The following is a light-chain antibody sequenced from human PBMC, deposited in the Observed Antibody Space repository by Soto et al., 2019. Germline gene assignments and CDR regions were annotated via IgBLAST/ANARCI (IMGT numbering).Light chain of an antibody. CDR1: QSVSKY. Sequence: EIVLTQSPATLSLSPGERATLSCRASQSVSKYIAWYQQRPGQAPRLLIYDASARVTGIPARFSGSGSGTDFTLTISSLEPEDFAVCYCQQRGNSWTFGQGTKVEI. CDR3: QQRGNSWT. V-gene: IGKV3-11*01. J-gene: IGKJ1*01. CDR2: DAS.